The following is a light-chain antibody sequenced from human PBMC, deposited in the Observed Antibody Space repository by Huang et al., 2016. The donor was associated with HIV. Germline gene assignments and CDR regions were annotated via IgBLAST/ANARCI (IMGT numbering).Light chain of an antibody. V-gene: IGKV4-1*01. CDR1: QSVLDNSNNKNC. CDR3: HQYYNTPYT. J-gene: IGKJ2*01. Sequence: DIVMTQSPDSLAVSLGERATINCQSSQSVLDNSNNKNCLAWFQQKPGQPPKLVIYWASSRESGVPDRFSGSGSGTDFTLTISSLQAEDVAVYYCHQYYNTPYTFGQGTKLEIK. CDR2: WAS.